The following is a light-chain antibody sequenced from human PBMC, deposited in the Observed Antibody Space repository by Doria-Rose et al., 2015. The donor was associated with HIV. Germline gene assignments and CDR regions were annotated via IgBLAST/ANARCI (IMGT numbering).Light chain of an antibody. Sequence: DIRVTQSPSFLSASVGVRVTITCRASHGTSRYISWYQQQPGQAPTLLIFGASTVQSGVPSRFSGSGSGTEFTLTISSLQPEDFATYYCQQFDSFPRTFGQGTKVELK. CDR1: HGTSRY. CDR2: GAS. J-gene: IGKJ1*01. V-gene: IGKV1-9*01. CDR3: QQFDSFPRT.